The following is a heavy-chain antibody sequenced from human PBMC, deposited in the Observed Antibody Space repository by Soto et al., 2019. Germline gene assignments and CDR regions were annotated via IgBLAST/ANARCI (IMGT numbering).Heavy chain of an antibody. CDR2: IDDSGNT. Sequence: QVQLQESGPGLVKPSQTLSLTCTVSGGSISSGAYYWSWIRQHPVRGLECIGHIDDSGNTDYSPSLKSRVRISAATSKNHFSLKLMSVSAADTAAYYCARHPFRETSFDPWGQGTLVTVSS. J-gene: IGHJ5*02. V-gene: IGHV4-31*03. CDR1: GGSISSGAYY. CDR3: ARHPFRETSFDP.